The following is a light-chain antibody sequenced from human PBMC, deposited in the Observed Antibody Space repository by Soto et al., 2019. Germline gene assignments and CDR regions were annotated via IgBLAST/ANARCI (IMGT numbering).Light chain of an antibody. V-gene: IGKV3-11*01. CDR1: QSVSSY. CDR3: QQYHNWPIT. Sequence: EIVLTQSPATLSLSPGERATLSCRASQSVSSYLAWYQQKPGQAPRLLIYDASNRATGIPARFSGSGSGPEFTLTISSLQSEDFAVYYCQQYHNWPITSGQGTRLEIK. J-gene: IGKJ5*01. CDR2: DAS.